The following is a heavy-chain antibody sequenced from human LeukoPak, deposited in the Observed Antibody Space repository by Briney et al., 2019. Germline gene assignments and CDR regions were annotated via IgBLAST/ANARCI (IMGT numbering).Heavy chain of an antibody. J-gene: IGHJ4*02. V-gene: IGHV3-7*02. D-gene: IGHD5-12*01. Sequence: GGSLRLSCAASGFNVSSKYISWVRQAPGKGLEWVANIKQDGSENYYVDSVRGRFTISRDNAKNSLYLQMNSLRAEDTAVYYCARKQVDSVAMEYYFDYWGQGTLVTVSS. CDR1: GFNVSSKY. CDR3: ARKQVDSVAMEYYFDY. CDR2: IKQDGSEN.